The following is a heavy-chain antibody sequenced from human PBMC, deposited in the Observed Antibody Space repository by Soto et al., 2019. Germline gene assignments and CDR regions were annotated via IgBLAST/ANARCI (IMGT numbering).Heavy chain of an antibody. CDR3: ATMATFGSLNWFDP. CDR2: MNPGSGDT. D-gene: IGHD3-10*01. J-gene: IGHJ5*02. Sequence: GGSVKVSCKASGYPFPNTDVSWVRQAPGQGLEWMGWMNPGSGDTGYAQKFQGRVTMTRDISIATAYMELSSLRSDDTAIYYCATMATFGSLNWFDPWGQGTLVTVSS. V-gene: IGHV1-8*01. CDR1: GYPFPNTD.